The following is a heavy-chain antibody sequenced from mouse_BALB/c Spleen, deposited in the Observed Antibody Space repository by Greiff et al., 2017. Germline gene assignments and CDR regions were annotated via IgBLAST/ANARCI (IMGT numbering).Heavy chain of an antibody. CDR1: GYNFTSYW. CDR3: ARSGDLPYYGYGAWFAY. D-gene: IGHD1-2*01. Sequence: QVQLKQPGAELVKPGTSVKLSCKASGYNFTSYWINWVKLRPGQGLEWIGDIYPGSGSTNYNEKFKSKATLTVDTSSSTAYMQLSSLASEDSALYYCARSGDLPYYGYGAWFAYWGQGTLVTVSA. CDR2: IYPGSGST. J-gene: IGHJ3*01. V-gene: IGHV1-55*01.